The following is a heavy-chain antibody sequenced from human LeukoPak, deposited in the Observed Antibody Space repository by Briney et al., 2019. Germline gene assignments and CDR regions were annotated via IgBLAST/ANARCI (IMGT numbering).Heavy chain of an antibody. J-gene: IGHJ4*02. CDR1: GDSLSSSGDA. CDR3: ARGTRNAFDY. D-gene: IGHD2-2*01. Sequence: TSQTLSLTCVISGDSLSSSGDAWNWFRQSPSRGLEWLGRTYYRSKWFNVHAVSVKSRMTLDADTSKNQFSLQLNSMTPEDTAVYYCARGTRNAFDYWGQGILVTVSS. CDR2: TYYRSKWFN. V-gene: IGHV6-1*01.